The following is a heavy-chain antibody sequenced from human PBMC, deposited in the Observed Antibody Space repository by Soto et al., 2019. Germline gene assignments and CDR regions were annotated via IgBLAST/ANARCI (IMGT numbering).Heavy chain of an antibody. V-gene: IGHV4-31*03. J-gene: IGHJ4*02. CDR2: IYYSGST. Sequence: PSETLSLTCTVSGGSISSGGYYWSWIRQHPGKGLEWIGYIYYSGSTYYNPSLKSRVTISVDTSKNQFSLKLSSVTAADTAVYYCARGYSGSRTSWYFDYWGQGTLVTVSS. CDR3: ARGYSGSRTSWYFDY. D-gene: IGHD1-26*01. CDR1: GGSISSGGYY.